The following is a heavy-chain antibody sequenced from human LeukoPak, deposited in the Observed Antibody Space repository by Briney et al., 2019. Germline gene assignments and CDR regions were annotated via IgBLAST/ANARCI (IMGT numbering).Heavy chain of an antibody. CDR1: GFTFSNYG. J-gene: IGHJ3*02. V-gene: IGHV3-23*01. Sequence: PGGSLRLSCAASGFTFSNYGMHWVRQAPGKGLEWVSAISGSGGSTYYADSVKGRFTISRDNSKNTLYLQMNSLRAEDTAVYYCAKELGDTDAFDIWGQGTMVTVSS. D-gene: IGHD5-18*01. CDR3: AKELGDTDAFDI. CDR2: ISGSGGST.